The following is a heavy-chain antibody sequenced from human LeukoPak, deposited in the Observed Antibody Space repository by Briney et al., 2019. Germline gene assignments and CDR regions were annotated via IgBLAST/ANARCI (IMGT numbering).Heavy chain of an antibody. D-gene: IGHD5-12*01. J-gene: IGHJ6*04. Sequence: RAGGSLRLSCAASGFTFSSYSMNWVRQAPGKGLEWVSSISSSSTYIYYADSVKGRFTISRDNAKNSLYLQMNSPRAEDTAVYYCARGFVDIIIDNWGIDVWGRGTTVTVSS. CDR1: GFTFSSYS. CDR3: ARGFVDIIIDNWGIDV. V-gene: IGHV3-21*01. CDR2: ISSSSTYI.